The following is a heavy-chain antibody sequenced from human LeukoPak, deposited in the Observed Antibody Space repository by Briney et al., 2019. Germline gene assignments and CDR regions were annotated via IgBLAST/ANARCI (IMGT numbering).Heavy chain of an antibody. CDR1: GFTFSSYA. D-gene: IGHD2-15*01. CDR3: AKLLAPYYYGMDV. V-gene: IGHV3-23*01. J-gene: IGHJ6*02. Sequence: TGGSLILSCAASGFTFSSYAMNWVRQAPGKGLEWVSTISGSGGRTYYADSVKGRFTISRDDSKNTLYPQMNSLRAEDTAVYYCAKLLAPYYYGMDVWGQGTTVTVSS. CDR2: ISGSGGRT.